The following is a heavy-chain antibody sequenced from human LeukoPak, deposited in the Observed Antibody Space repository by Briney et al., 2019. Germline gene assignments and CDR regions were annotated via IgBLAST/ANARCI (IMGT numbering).Heavy chain of an antibody. CDR1: GFTFSDYY. CDR2: ITSSGTNI. D-gene: IGHD1-1*01. Sequence: AGGSLRLSCAASGFTFSDYYMSWIRHAPGKGLEWLSYITSSGTNIYYADSVKGRFTISRDNAKNSLYLQMDSLRAEDTAVYYCARDSQNFGNQLYERMFDYWGQGTLVTVSS. CDR3: ARDSQNFGNQLYERMFDY. J-gene: IGHJ4*02. V-gene: IGHV3-11*04.